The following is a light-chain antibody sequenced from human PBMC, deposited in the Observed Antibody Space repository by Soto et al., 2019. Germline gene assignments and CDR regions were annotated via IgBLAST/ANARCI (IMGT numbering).Light chain of an antibody. CDR3: QTWGTGIVV. CDR1: RGHSSYA. CDR2: LNSDGSH. V-gene: IGLV4-69*01. J-gene: IGLJ2*01. Sequence: QPVLTQSPSASASLGASVKLTCTLSRGHSSYAIAWHQQQPEKGPRYLMKLNSDGSHTKGDGIPDRFSGSNSGAERYLTISSLQSEDEADYYCQTWGTGIVVFGGGTKVTVL.